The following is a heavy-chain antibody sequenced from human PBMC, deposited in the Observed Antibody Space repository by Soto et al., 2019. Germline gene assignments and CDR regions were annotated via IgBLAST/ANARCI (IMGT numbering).Heavy chain of an antibody. CDR1: GFIFSDFC. CDR3: ARGNSRTFAVIINIRFDY. D-gene: IGHD3-10*01. Sequence: PGGSLRLSCAASGFIFSDFCMHWVRQAPGKGLEWVAVIWSDGSIKYYADSVKGRFSISRDNDNDTLYLRMDSLRADDTAVYYSARGNSRTFAVIINIRFDYWGQGTLVTVSS. CDR2: IWSDGSIK. J-gene: IGHJ4*02. V-gene: IGHV3-33*08.